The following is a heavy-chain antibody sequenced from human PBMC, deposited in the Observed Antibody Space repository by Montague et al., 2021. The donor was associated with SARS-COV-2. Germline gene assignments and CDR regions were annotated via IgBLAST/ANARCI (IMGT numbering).Heavy chain of an antibody. Sequence: TLSLTCVVSGGSVSSGDYSWSWIRQSPGKGLEWIGYIYQSGSTYYNPSLKSRVTISIDTSNNQFSLNLSSVTAADAALYYCATGTRVYGMDFWGQGTTVTVSS. CDR3: ATGTRVYGMDF. J-gene: IGHJ6*02. CDR2: IYQSGST. D-gene: IGHD3-10*01. V-gene: IGHV4-30-2*06. CDR1: GGSVSSGDYS.